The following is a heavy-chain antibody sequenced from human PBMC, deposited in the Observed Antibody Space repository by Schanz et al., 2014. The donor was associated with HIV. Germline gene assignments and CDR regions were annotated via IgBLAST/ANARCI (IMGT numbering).Heavy chain of an antibody. D-gene: IGHD3-10*01. CDR2: INWNGGST. Sequence: VQLVESGGGLIQPGGSLRLSCAVSGFTISSNYMSWVRQAPGKGLEWVSGINWNGGSTGYADSVKGRFTISRDNSKXXLYLQMNSLRAXXXXXXYCAKDSGSGVMXXXXXWGQGTLVTVSS. CDR3: AKDSGSGVMXXXXX. CDR1: GFTISSNY. V-gene: IGHV3-23*04. J-gene: IGHJ4*02.